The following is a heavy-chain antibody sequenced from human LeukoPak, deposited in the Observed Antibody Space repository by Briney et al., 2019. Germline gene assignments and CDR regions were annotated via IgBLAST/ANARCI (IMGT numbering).Heavy chain of an antibody. D-gene: IGHD3-9*01. V-gene: IGHV3-48*03. Sequence: PGGSLRLSCAASGFTFSSYEMNWVRQAPGKGLEWVSYISSSGSTIYYADSVKGRFTISRDNSKNSLYLQMNSLRAEDTAVYYCARTFHQTYYDILTGSSRDDYWGQGTLVTVSS. CDR1: GFTFSSYE. J-gene: IGHJ4*02. CDR2: ISSSGSTI. CDR3: ARTFHQTYYDILTGSSRDDY.